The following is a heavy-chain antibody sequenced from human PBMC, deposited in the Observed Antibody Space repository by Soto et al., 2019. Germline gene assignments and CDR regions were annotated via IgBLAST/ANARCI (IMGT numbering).Heavy chain of an antibody. Sequence: SETLSLTCSVSGGTISGYYWTWIRQPAGRGLEWIGRIYSSGNTKYNPSLQSRVTMSLDTSNNQFSLRLTSVTAADTAVYYCARGQRFSDWFDPWGQGTLVTVSS. CDR3: ARGQRFSDWFDP. J-gene: IGHJ5*02. V-gene: IGHV4-4*07. CDR1: GGTISGYY. D-gene: IGHD3-3*01. CDR2: IYSSGNT.